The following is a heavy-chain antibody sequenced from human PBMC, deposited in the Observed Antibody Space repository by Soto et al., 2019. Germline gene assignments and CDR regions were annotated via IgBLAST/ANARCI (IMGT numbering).Heavy chain of an antibody. J-gene: IGHJ6*02. V-gene: IGHV4-59*01. Sequence: SDILSRTCTNSGSPISSYYWSWMRQPPGKGLEWIGYMYNTGSTVYNPPFKSRVTISVDTSKNQFSLKLNSVTAADTAVYYCARDLWGYCGTDCYPLDVWGQGTTVTVS. CDR1: GSPISSYY. CDR3: ARDLWGYCGTDCYPLDV. D-gene: IGHD2-21*02. CDR2: MYNTGST.